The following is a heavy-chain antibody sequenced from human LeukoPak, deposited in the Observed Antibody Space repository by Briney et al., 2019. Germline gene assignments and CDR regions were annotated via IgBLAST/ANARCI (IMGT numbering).Heavy chain of an antibody. D-gene: IGHD3-22*01. CDR2: IYHSGST. CDR3: AGGITMIVVVITSQFDY. CDR1: GYSISSGYY. Sequence: PSETLSLTCTVSGYSISSGYYWGWIRQPPGKGLEWIGSIYHSGSTYYNPSLKSRVTISVDTSKNQFSLKLRSVTAADTAVYYRAGGITMIVVVITSQFDYWGQGTLVTVSS. V-gene: IGHV4-38-2*02. J-gene: IGHJ4*02.